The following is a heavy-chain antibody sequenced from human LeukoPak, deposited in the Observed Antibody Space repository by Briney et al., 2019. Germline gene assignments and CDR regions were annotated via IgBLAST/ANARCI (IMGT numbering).Heavy chain of an antibody. J-gene: IGHJ1*01. D-gene: IGHD4-17*01. Sequence: GGSLRLSCAASGFTFNNYAMVWVRQGPGKGLEWVSAIRGSGDGKYYADSVKGRFTVSRDNSKNMLYLQMNSLRDDDTAVYYCGKDPNGNYVGAFSFQRWGQGTLVTVSS. CDR1: GFTFNNYA. V-gene: IGHV3-23*01. CDR3: GKDPNGNYVGAFSFQR. CDR2: IRGSGDGK.